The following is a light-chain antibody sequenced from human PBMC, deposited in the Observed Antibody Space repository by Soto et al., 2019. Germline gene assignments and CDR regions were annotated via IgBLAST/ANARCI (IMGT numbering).Light chain of an antibody. CDR2: AAS. CDR1: QGISSY. Sequence: AIRMTQSPSSLSASTGDRVTITCRASQGISSYLAWYQQKPGKAPKLLIYAASTLQSGVPSRFSGSGSGTDFTLTISCLQSEDFATYYCQQYYSYPLFGQGTKVAIK. J-gene: IGKJ1*01. CDR3: QQYYSYPL. V-gene: IGKV1-8*01.